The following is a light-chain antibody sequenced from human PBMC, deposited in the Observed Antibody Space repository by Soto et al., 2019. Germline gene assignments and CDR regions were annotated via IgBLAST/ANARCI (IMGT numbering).Light chain of an antibody. CDR2: AAS. CDR3: QRSYNTPRT. V-gene: IGKV1-39*01. Sequence: DIQMTQAPSSLPASVGDRVTITCRPSQTIANYLNWYQQRPVKAPNLLISAASTLQSGVPSRFSGSGSGTDFTLPTTSLQPEDFATYYCQRSYNTPRTFGQGTKVDIK. CDR1: QTIANY. J-gene: IGKJ1*01.